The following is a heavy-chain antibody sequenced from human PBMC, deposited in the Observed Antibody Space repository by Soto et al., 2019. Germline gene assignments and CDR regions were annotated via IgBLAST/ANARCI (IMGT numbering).Heavy chain of an antibody. J-gene: IGHJ4*02. CDR2: INPAKGDA. CDR3: ARKGYFGSGIYHFDS. D-gene: IGHD3-10*01. CDR1: GYIFTSYP. Sequence: VQLVQSGAEVKKPEASVKVSCKTSGYIFTSYPIHWVRQAPGQRLEWMGWINPAKGDAGSSQGLQGRVTFTSDASANKVHLELINLRSEDTAVYYCARKGYFGSGIYHFDSWGQGTLVTVSA. V-gene: IGHV1-3*01.